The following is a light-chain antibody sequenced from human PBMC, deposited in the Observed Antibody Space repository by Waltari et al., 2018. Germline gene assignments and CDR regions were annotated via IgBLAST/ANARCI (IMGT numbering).Light chain of an antibody. CDR3: QQYYNLPMT. J-gene: IGKJ5*01. V-gene: IGKV3-20*01. CDR2: GAS. Sequence: EMVLTQSPGTLSLSPGASATLSCRTSQSPPMNQLAWYQRKPGQPPRLLVFGASNRASDIPDRFSGSGSGTDFTLTITRLDPEDSAMYFCQQYYNLPMTFGQGTRLEI. CDR1: QSPPMNQ.